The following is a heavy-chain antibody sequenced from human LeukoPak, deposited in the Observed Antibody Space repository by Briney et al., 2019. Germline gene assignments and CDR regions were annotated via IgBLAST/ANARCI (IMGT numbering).Heavy chain of an antibody. V-gene: IGHV1-2*02. J-gene: IGHJ3*02. CDR1: GYTFTVYH. CDR2: INPNNGDT. Sequence: ASVKVSCKASGYTFTVYHMHWARQAPGQGLEWMGLINPNNGDTGSPQRFQGRVTMTRDTSVTTVYMELTRLRSDDTAVYYCARDRGALDAFDIWGQGTMVTVSS. CDR3: ARDRGALDAFDI. D-gene: IGHD3-10*01.